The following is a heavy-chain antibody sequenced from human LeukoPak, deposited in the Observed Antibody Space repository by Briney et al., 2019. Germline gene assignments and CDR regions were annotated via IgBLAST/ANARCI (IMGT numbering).Heavy chain of an antibody. Sequence: PGESLKISCKGSGYSFTSYWIGWVRQMPGKGLEWMGIIYPGDSDTRYSPSFQGQVTISADKSISTAYLQWSSLKASDTAMYYCARHGDPIRSGTRWFDPWGQGTLVTVSS. CDR2: IYPGDSDT. CDR1: GYSFTSYW. V-gene: IGHV5-51*01. D-gene: IGHD1-26*01. CDR3: ARHGDPIRSGTRWFDP. J-gene: IGHJ5*02.